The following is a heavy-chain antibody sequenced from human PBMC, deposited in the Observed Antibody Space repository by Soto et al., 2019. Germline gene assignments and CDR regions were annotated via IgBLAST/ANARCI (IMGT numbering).Heavy chain of an antibody. V-gene: IGHV3-64*01. Sequence: EVQLVESGGGLVQPGGSLRLSCAASGFTFSSYAMHWVRQAPGQGLEYVSAISSNGGSTYYANSVKGRFTISRDNSKNTLYLQMGSLRAEDMAVYYCARGSSSWYGGMDVWGQGTTVTVSS. D-gene: IGHD6-13*01. CDR2: ISSNGGST. CDR3: ARGSSSWYGGMDV. J-gene: IGHJ6*02. CDR1: GFTFSSYA.